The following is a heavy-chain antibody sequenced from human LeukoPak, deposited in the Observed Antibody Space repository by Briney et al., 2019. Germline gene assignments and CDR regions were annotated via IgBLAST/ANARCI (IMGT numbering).Heavy chain of an antibody. CDR2: INPSGGST. J-gene: IGHJ3*02. V-gene: IGHV1-46*01. Sequence: ASVKVSCKASGGTFRSYGISWLRQAPGQGLEWMGIINPSGGSTSYAQKFQGRVTMTRDMSTSTVYMELSSLRSEDTAVYYCARPTNGVSGDEAAFDIWGQGTMVTVSS. D-gene: IGHD2-8*01. CDR3: ARPTNGVSGDEAAFDI. CDR1: GGTFRSYG.